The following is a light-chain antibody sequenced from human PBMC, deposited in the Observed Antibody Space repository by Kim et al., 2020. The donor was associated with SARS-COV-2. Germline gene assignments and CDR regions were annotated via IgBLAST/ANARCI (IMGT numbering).Light chain of an antibody. V-gene: IGKV1D-16*01. CDR1: QNIDSW. CDR3: QQYENYPLT. Sequence: DIQMTLSPSSLSASVGDTVTITCRASQNIDSWLVWYQQKPDKAPQSLIYAASSLRSGVPSRFSGSGSGTDFTLTISSLQPEDFATYYCQQYENYPLTFGGGTKVDIK. J-gene: IGKJ4*01. CDR2: AAS.